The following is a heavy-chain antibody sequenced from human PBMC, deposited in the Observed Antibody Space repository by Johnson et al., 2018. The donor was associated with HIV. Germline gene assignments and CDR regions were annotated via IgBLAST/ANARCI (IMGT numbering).Heavy chain of an antibody. Sequence: EVQLVESGGGLIQPGGSLRLSCAASGFTFDDYGMSWVRQAPGKGLEWVSGINWNGGSTGYADSVKGRFTNSRDNAKNSLYLQMNSLRAEDTALYYCAKATYSHSLTVTESGFDIWGQGTMVTVSS. CDR1: GFTFDDYG. V-gene: IGHV3-20*04. D-gene: IGHD4-11*01. CDR2: INWNGGST. CDR3: AKATYSHSLTVTESGFDI. J-gene: IGHJ3*02.